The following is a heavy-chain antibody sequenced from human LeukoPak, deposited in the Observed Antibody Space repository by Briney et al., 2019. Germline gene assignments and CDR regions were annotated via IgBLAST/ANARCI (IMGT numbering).Heavy chain of an antibody. Sequence: GGSLRLSCAASGFTFSSYWMSWVRQAPGKGLEWVANIKQDGSEKYYVDSVKGRFTISRDNAENSLYLQMNSLRAEDTAVYYCARAMVYALIDYWGQGTLVTVSS. J-gene: IGHJ4*02. D-gene: IGHD2-8*01. V-gene: IGHV3-7*01. CDR1: GFTFSSYW. CDR2: IKQDGSEK. CDR3: ARAMVYALIDY.